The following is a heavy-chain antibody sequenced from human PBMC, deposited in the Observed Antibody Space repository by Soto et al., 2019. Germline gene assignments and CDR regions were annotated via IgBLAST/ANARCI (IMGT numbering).Heavy chain of an antibody. D-gene: IGHD6-19*01. Sequence: ASVKVSCKASGYTFSDYGITWVRQAPGQGLEWIGWISGFNGRTKFGQEFQGRVTMTTDTSTSTAYLELRSLTSDDTAVYYCARESQWLVIQYHYYGMDVWGQGTTVTVSS. CDR2: ISGFNGRT. V-gene: IGHV1-18*04. CDR3: ARESQWLVIQYHYYGMDV. CDR1: GYTFSDYG. J-gene: IGHJ6*02.